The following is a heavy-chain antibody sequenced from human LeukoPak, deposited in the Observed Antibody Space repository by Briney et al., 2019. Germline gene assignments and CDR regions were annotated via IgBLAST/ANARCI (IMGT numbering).Heavy chain of an antibody. J-gene: IGHJ4*02. D-gene: IGHD5-18*01. CDR1: GGSISSSSYY. CDR3: AKILDTAMAYYFDY. CDR2: IYYSGST. V-gene: IGHV4-39*01. Sequence: SETLSLTCTVSGGSISSSSYYWGWIRQPPGKGLEWIGSIYYSGSTYYNPSLKSRVTISVDTSKNQLSLKLSSVTAADTAVYYCAKILDTAMAYYFDYWGQGTLVTVSS.